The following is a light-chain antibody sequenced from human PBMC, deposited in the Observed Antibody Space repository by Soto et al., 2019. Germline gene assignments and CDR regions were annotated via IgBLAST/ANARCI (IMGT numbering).Light chain of an antibody. V-gene: IGLV2-14*01. CDR3: SSYTSSSTLV. CDR1: GSDVGGYNY. CDR2: DVS. J-gene: IGLJ3*02. Sequence: QSVLTQPASVSGSPGQSITISCTGTGSDVGGYNYVSWYQQHPGKAPKLMIYDVSNRPSGVSNRFSGSKSGNTASLTISGLQAEGEADYSCSSYTSSSTLVFGGGTKVTVL.